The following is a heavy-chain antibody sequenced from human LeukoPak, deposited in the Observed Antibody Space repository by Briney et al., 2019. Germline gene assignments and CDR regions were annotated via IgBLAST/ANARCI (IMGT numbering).Heavy chain of an antibody. CDR2: ITPIFDTA. Sequence: GASVKVSCKASGYTFTGYYMHWVRQAPGQGLEWMGGITPIFDTAKYAQKFQGRVTITADKSTSTAYMELSSLRSEDTAVYYCARGWGVLRYFDWLLWGPDYWGQGTLVTVSS. CDR3: ARGWGVLRYFDWLLWGPDY. V-gene: IGHV1-69*06. J-gene: IGHJ4*02. CDR1: GYTFTGYY. D-gene: IGHD3-9*01.